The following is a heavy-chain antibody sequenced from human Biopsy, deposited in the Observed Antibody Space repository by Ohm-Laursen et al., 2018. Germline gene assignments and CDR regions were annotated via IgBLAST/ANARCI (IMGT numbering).Heavy chain of an antibody. CDR1: GGSFISSA. Sequence: SVTPSRPASGGSFISSATTWVRHAPGQGLEWMGVIIGIFGTAHYAQKFQGRVTITADEFMSTVYMELSSLRSEDTSVYYCARGGGYNWNNGWFDPWGQGTLVTVSS. CDR3: ARGGGYNWNNGWFDP. J-gene: IGHJ5*02. CDR2: IIGIFGTA. V-gene: IGHV1-69*13. D-gene: IGHD1/OR15-1a*01.